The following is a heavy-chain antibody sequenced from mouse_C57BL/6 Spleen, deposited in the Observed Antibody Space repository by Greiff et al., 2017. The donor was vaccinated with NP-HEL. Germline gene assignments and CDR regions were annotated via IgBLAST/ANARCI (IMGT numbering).Heavy chain of an antibody. CDR1: GYTFTSYW. Sequence: VQLKQPGAELVKPGASVKLSCKASGYTFTSYWMHWVKQRPGRGLEWIGRIDPNSGGTKYNEKFKSKATLTVDKPSSTAYMQLSSLTSEDSAVYYCARGGRRAWFAYWGQGTLVTVSA. V-gene: IGHV1-72*01. J-gene: IGHJ3*01. CDR3: ARGGRRAWFAY. CDR2: IDPNSGGT.